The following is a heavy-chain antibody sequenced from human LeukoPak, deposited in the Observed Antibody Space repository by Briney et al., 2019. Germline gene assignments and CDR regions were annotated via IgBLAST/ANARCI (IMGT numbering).Heavy chain of an antibody. CDR1: GFTLSDYG. Sequence: PGGSLRLSCAVSGFTLSDYGIHWVRQVPGKGLEWVGRIKSTLDGGTTDLAAPVKDRFTVSRDDSKETLYLQMNSLKTEDTAIYYCTTGGNVIVAGTRAFDIWGQGTMVTVSS. D-gene: IGHD6-19*01. CDR2: IKSTLDGGTT. CDR3: TTGGNVIVAGTRAFDI. V-gene: IGHV3-15*07. J-gene: IGHJ3*02.